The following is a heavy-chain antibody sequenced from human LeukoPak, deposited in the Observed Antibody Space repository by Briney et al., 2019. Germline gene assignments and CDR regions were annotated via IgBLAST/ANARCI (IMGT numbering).Heavy chain of an antibody. D-gene: IGHD3-10*01. J-gene: IGHJ4*02. CDR3: ARGYYGSGSYIDY. V-gene: IGHV4-34*01. CDR1: GGSFSGYY. Sequence: SETLSLTCVVYGGSFSGYYWSWIRQPPGKGLEWIGEINHSGSTNCNPSLKSRVTISVDTSKNQFSLKLSSVTAADTAVYYCARGYYGSGSYIDYWGQGTLVTVSS. CDR2: INHSGST.